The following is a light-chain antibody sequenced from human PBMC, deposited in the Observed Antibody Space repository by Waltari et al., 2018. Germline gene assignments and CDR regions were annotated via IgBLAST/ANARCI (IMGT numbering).Light chain of an antibody. CDR3: SSYTRSRTRV. J-gene: IGLJ3*02. Sequence: QSALTQPPSVSGSPGQSITISCTGTSSDVGAYNYVSWYQQHPGKAPKLMIYDVSNRPSGVSNRFSGSKSGNTASLTISGLQAEDEADYYCSSYTRSRTRVFGGGTKLTVL. CDR2: DVS. CDR1: SSDVGAYNY. V-gene: IGLV2-14*03.